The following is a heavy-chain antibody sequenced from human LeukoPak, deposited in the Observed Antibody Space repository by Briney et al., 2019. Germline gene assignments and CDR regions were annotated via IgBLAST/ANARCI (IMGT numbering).Heavy chain of an antibody. D-gene: IGHD1-26*01. CDR2: IIPIFGTP. J-gene: IGHJ4*02. CDR1: GGSLSNYA. Sequence: SVKVSCKASGGSLSNYAINWVRQAPGQGPEWMGGIIPIFGTPKYVQRFQGRVTITADESMSTAYMELNSLRSEDTAVYYCARGYSGSYPADYWGQGTLVTVSS. V-gene: IGHV1-69*01. CDR3: ARGYSGSYPADY.